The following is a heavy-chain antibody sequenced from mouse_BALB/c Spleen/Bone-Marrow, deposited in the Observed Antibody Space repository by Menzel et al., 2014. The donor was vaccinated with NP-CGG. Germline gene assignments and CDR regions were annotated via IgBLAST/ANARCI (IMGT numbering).Heavy chain of an antibody. J-gene: IGHJ4*01. D-gene: IGHD4-1*01. Sequence: EVKLMESGGGLVQPGGSLKLSCATSGFTFSDYYMYWVRQTPEKRLEWVAYITKGGGSTYYPDIVKGRSTISRDNAKNTLYLQMSRLKSEDTAMHYCARQLAYAMDYWGQGTSVTVSS. V-gene: IGHV5-12*02. CDR2: ITKGGGST. CDR3: ARQLAYAMDY. CDR1: GFTFSDYY.